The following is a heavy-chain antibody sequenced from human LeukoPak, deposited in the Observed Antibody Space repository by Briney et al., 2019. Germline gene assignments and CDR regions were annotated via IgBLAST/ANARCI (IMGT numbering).Heavy chain of an antibody. CDR2: ISSTGTTM. V-gene: IGHV3-48*02. J-gene: IGHJ5*02. Sequence: GGSLRLSCAASGFTFSSYSMNWVRQAPGKGLDWVSYISSTGTTMYYADSVKGRFTISRDNAKNSLYLQMNSLRDEDTAVYYCAGEGYCSGGSCYTNWFDPWGQGTLITVSS. CDR3: AGEGYCSGGSCYTNWFDP. CDR1: GFTFSSYS. D-gene: IGHD2-15*01.